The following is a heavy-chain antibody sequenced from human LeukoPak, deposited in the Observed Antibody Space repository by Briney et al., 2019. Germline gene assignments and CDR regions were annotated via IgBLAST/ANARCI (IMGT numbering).Heavy chain of an antibody. CDR3: ARVDDYSNYGYYYGMDV. J-gene: IGHJ6*02. V-gene: IGHV4-39*01. Sequence: PSETLSLTCTVSGGSISSSSYYWGWIRQPPGKGLEWIGSIYYSGSTYYNPSLKSRVTISVDTSKNQFSLKLSSVTAADTAVYYCARVDDYSNYGYYYGMDVWGQGTTVTVSS. CDR2: IYYSGST. D-gene: IGHD4-11*01. CDR1: GGSISSSSYY.